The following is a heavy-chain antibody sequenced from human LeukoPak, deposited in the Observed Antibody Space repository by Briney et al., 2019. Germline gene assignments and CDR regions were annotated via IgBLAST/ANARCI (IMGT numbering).Heavy chain of an antibody. CDR1: GFPFSSYW. Sequence: GGSLRLSCTASGFPFSSYWMTWVRQAPGKGLEWVANIKQDGSKKSYVDSVKGRFTISRDNAKNSLYLQMNSLRAEDTAIYYCTRVGYIDEGIDYWGQGTLVTVSS. CDR2: IKQDGSKK. V-gene: IGHV3-7*04. D-gene: IGHD5-24*01. J-gene: IGHJ4*02. CDR3: TRVGYIDEGIDY.